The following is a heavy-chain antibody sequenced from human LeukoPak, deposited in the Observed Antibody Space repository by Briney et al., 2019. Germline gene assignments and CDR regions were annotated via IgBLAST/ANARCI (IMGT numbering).Heavy chain of an antibody. Sequence: GGSLRLSCAASGFTFSNAWMSSVRQAPGKGLEWVGRIKSKTDGGTTDYAAPVKGRFTISRDDSKNTLYLQMNSLKTEDTAVYYCTTGLGVGATIGFDYWGQGTLVTVSS. D-gene: IGHD1-26*01. CDR3: TTGLGVGATIGFDY. CDR2: IKSKTDGGTT. CDR1: GFTFSNAW. J-gene: IGHJ4*02. V-gene: IGHV3-15*01.